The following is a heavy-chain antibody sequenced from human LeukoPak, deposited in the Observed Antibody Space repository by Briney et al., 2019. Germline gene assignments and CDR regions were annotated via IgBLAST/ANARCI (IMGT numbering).Heavy chain of an antibody. CDR2: IKQDGSEK. J-gene: IGHJ4*02. Sequence: GRSLRLSCAASGFTFNKYGIHWVRQAPGKGLEWVANIKQDGSEKYYVDSVKGRFTISRDNAKNSLYLQMNSLRAEDTAVYYCARDLRIGQLGIDYWGQGTLVTVSS. D-gene: IGHD7-27*01. CDR3: ARDLRIGQLGIDY. CDR1: GFTFNKYG. V-gene: IGHV3-7*01.